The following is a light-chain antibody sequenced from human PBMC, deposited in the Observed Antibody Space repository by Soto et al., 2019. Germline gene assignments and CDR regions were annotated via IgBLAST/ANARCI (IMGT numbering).Light chain of an antibody. CDR1: QRVDRS. Sequence: EVILTQSPATLSLSPGERATFSCRASQRVDRSLAWYQEKPGQAPRLLIYGASHRAPGIPARFSGSGSETDFTLNIDSVETEDFAVYYCQHYKNWPPITFGQGTRLDIK. V-gene: IGKV3-11*01. CDR3: QHYKNWPPIT. J-gene: IGKJ5*01. CDR2: GAS.